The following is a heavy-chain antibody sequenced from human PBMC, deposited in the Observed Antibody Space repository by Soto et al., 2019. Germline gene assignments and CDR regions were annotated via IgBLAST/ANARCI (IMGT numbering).Heavy chain of an antibody. CDR1: GFTFSSFG. J-gene: IGHJ5*02. V-gene: IGHV3-30*18. Sequence: QVQLVESGGGVVQPGRSLRLSCVVSGFTFSSFGMHWVRQTPGKGLDWVAVISNDGSYKYYADSVKGRFTISRDNPKNTLYLQMNSLRADDTAVYYCGKDRSSGSPAWFDPWGQGALVTVSS. CDR2: ISNDGSYK. CDR3: GKDRSSGSPAWFDP. D-gene: IGHD1-26*01.